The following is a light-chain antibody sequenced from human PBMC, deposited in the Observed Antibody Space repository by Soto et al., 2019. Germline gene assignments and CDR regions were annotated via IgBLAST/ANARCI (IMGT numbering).Light chain of an antibody. CDR2: GAS. V-gene: IGKV3-15*01. CDR1: ETVATN. CDR3: QQYFEWPPMT. J-gene: IGKJ1*01. Sequence: VMTQSPATLSVSPGERATVSCWASETVATNLAWYQQKPGQAPRLLISGASTRAAGISDRFRGSGSGTEFTLTISSLRSEDSAIYYCQQYFEWPPMTFGQGTKV.